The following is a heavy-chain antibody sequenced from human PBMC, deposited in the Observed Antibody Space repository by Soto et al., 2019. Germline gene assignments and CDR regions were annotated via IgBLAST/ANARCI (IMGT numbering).Heavy chain of an antibody. D-gene: IGHD2-2*01. CDR2: ISYDGSNK. V-gene: IGHV3-30-3*01. Sequence: QVQLVESGGGVVQPGRSLRLSCAASGFTFSSYAMHWVRQAPGKGLEWVAVISYDGSNKYYADSVKGRFTISRDNSKNTLYLKMNSLRAEDTAVYYCAREPDIVLVPAAMDAYYYGMDVWGQGTTVTVSS. CDR1: GFTFSSYA. J-gene: IGHJ6*02. CDR3: AREPDIVLVPAAMDAYYYGMDV.